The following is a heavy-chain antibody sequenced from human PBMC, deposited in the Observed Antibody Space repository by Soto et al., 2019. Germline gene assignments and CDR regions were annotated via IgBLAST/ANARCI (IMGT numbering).Heavy chain of an antibody. CDR3: AKDHYDSSGYYPTPFDY. CDR1: GFTFSSYA. D-gene: IGHD3-22*01. V-gene: IGHV3-23*01. Sequence: GGSLRLSCAASGFTFSSYAMSWVRQAPGKGLEWVSAISGSGGSTYYADSVKGRFTIPRDNSKNTLYLQMNSLRAEDTAVYYCAKDHYDSSGYYPTPFDYWGQGTLVTVSS. J-gene: IGHJ4*02. CDR2: ISGSGGST.